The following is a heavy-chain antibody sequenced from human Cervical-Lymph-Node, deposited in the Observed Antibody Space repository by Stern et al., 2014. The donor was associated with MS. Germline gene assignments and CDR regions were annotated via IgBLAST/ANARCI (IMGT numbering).Heavy chain of an antibody. CDR1: GFTFDDHA. Sequence: VQLVESGGGLVQPGRSLRLSCAAAGFTFDDHAMYWVRQAPGKGLEWVSSISWNSGAIAYADSVKGRFTISRDNAKNFLYLEMNSLRVEDTALYYCAKDYGSGSSFFDYWGLGTLVTVSS. J-gene: IGHJ4*02. CDR2: ISWNSGAI. D-gene: IGHD3-10*01. CDR3: AKDYGSGSSFFDY. V-gene: IGHV3-9*01.